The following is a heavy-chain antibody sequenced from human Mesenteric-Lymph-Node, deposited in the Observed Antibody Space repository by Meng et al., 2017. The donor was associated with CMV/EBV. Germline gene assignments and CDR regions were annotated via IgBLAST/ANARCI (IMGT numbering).Heavy chain of an antibody. CDR2: ISYDGSNK. CDR1: GFTFRSYA. V-gene: IGHV3-30-3*01. Sequence: GESLKISCAASGFTFRSYALHWVRQAPGKGLEWVAVISYDGSNKYYADSVKGRFTISRDNSKNTLYLQMNSLRAEDTAVYYCAKGSIYHYYGMDVWGQGTTVTVSS. J-gene: IGHJ6*02. CDR3: AKGSIYHYYGMDV.